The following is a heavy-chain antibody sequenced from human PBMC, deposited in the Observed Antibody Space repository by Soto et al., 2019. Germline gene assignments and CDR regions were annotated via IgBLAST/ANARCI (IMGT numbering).Heavy chain of an antibody. CDR1: GYTFTSYY. J-gene: IGHJ3*02. D-gene: IGHD6-13*01. CDR3: ASGAAAGTRINAFDI. V-gene: IGHV1-46*01. CDR2: INPSAGST. Sequence: ASVKVSCKASGYTFTSYYMHWVRQAPGQGLEWMGVINPSAGSTFYAQQFQGRVTMTRDTSTSTVYMELSSLRSDDTAVYFCASGAAAGTRINAFDIWGQGTMVTVSS.